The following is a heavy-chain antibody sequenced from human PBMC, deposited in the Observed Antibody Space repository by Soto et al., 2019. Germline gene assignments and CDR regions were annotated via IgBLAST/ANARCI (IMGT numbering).Heavy chain of an antibody. CDR3: AAGAVLRDYFDY. Sequence: ASVNVSCKASRYTFTSYYMHWVRQAPGQGLEWMGIINPSGGSTSYAQKFQERVTITRDMSTSTAYMELSSLRSEDTAVYYCAAGAVLRDYFDYWGQGTLVTVSS. D-gene: IGHD6-13*01. CDR2: INPSGGST. CDR1: RYTFTSYY. J-gene: IGHJ4*02. V-gene: IGHV1-46*01.